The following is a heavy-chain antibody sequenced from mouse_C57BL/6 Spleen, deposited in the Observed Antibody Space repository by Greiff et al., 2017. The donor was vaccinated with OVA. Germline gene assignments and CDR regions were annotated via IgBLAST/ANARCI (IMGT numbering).Heavy chain of an antibody. Sequence: QVQLQQSGAELVKPGASVKLSCKASGYTFTSYWMHWVKQRPGRGLEWIGRIDPNSGGTKYNEKFKSKATLTVDKPSSTAYMQLSSLTSEDSAVYYCASWYDYGHYYAMEYWGQGTSVTVSS. V-gene: IGHV1-72*01. J-gene: IGHJ4*01. CDR3: ASWYDYGHYYAMEY. D-gene: IGHD2-4*01. CDR2: IDPNSGGT. CDR1: GYTFTSYW.